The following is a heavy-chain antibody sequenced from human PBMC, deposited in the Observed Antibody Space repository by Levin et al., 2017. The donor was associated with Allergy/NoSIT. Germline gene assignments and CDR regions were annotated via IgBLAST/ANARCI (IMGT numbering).Heavy chain of an antibody. D-gene: IGHD5-18*01. J-gene: IGHJ4*02. CDR1: GGTFRHYA. Sequence: KISCKASGGTFRHYALSWVRQAPGQGFEWMGGIVPVFGSTNYAQKFHGRVTITADESKSTANMELSSLRSDDTAVYYCVNRSAYRYGHYYFDYWGQGTLVTVSS. V-gene: IGHV1-69*01. CDR3: VNRSAYRYGHYYFDY. CDR2: IVPVFGST.